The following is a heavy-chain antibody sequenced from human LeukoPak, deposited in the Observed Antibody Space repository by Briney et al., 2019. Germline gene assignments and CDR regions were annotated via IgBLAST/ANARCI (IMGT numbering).Heavy chain of an antibody. J-gene: IGHJ4*02. CDR2: MNEYGSAI. CDR3: ARPRGCGSSRCNNFDY. D-gene: IGHD2-2*01. V-gene: IGHV3-7*01. CDR1: GFTFSSYS. Sequence: GGSLRLSCAVSGFTFSSYSMGWVRQAPGKGLEWVADMNEYGSAIFYVDSVKGRFTISRDNAKNSLYLQMNNLRAEDTAVYFCARPRGCGSSRCNNFDYWGQGTLVTVSS.